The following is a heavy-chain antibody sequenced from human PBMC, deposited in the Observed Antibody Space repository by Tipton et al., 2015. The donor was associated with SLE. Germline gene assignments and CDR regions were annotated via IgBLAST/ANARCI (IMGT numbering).Heavy chain of an antibody. Sequence: SLRLSCAASGFTFSSYEMNWVRQAPGKGLEWLSFISSSGTTIYYADSVKGRFTISRDNSENTLSLQMDSLRAEDTAVYYCAKARAAVKRTLYYYYGMDVWGQGTTVTVSS. CDR1: GFTFSSYE. CDR3: AKARAAVKRTLYYYYGMDV. CDR2: ISSSGTTI. D-gene: IGHD6-13*01. J-gene: IGHJ6*02. V-gene: IGHV3-48*03.